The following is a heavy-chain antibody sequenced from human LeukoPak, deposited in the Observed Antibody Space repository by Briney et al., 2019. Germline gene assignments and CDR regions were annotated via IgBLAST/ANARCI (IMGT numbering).Heavy chain of an antibody. CDR3: ATFAFYDSSGY. V-gene: IGHV3-48*04. CDR2: ISSSGSTI. D-gene: IGHD3-22*01. J-gene: IGHJ4*02. CDR1: GFTFSSYS. Sequence: GGSLRLSCAASGFTFSSYSMNWVRQAPGKGLEWVSYISSSGSTIYYADSAKGRFTISRDNAKNSLYLQMNSLRAEDTAVYYCATFAFYDSSGYWGQGTLVTVSS.